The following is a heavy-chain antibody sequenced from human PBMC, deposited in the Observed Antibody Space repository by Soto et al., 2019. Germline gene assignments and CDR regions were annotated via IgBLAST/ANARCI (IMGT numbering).Heavy chain of an antibody. CDR1: GDSISSGDYY. CDR2: IYYSGTT. J-gene: IGHJ4*02. D-gene: IGHD2-2*01. V-gene: IGHV4-30-4*01. Sequence: SETLSLTCTVSGDSISSGDYYWSWIRQPPGKGLEWIGHIYYSGTTYYNPALKSRVTISVDTSKNQFSLKLSSVTAADTAVYHCARSRYCSSTSCFTLGDYFDSWGQGTLVTVSS. CDR3: ARSRYCSSTSCFTLGDYFDS.